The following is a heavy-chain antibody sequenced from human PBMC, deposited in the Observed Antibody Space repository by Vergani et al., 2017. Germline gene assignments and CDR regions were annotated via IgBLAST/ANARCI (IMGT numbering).Heavy chain of an antibody. CDR1: GYIFSNFW. J-gene: IGHJ3*01. V-gene: IGHV5-51*01. Sequence: EEQLVQSGSETKKPGESLKISCQAFGYIFSNFWIGWVRQRPGRGLEWMGIIYPGDSEVKSNPTFRGQVIFSVDTSVNTAYLQWRSLQASDTATYFCAGGGHGSENGGALQLWGQGTNITVSS. CDR3: AGGGHGSENGGALQL. CDR2: IYPGDSEV. D-gene: IGHD3-10*01.